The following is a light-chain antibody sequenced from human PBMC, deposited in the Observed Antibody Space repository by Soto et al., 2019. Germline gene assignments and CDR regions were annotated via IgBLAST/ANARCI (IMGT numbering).Light chain of an antibody. CDR3: QNYNRGPFT. CDR1: QGIGNF. J-gene: IGKJ3*01. Sequence: DIQMTQSPSSLSASVGDRVTITCRASQGIGNFLAWYQQKPGKVPKLLIYAASTMQSGVPSRFSGSGSGTDFTLTISSLQPEDIASYYCQNYNRGPFTFGPGTKVDIK. V-gene: IGKV1-27*01. CDR2: AAS.